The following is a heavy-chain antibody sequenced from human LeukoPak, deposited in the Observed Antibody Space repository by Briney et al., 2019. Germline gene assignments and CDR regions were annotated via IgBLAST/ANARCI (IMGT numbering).Heavy chain of an antibody. J-gene: IGHJ4*02. D-gene: IGHD1-26*01. CDR2: IIPIFGTA. CDR3: ARDLYFTYSGSYFDY. V-gene: IGHV1-69*13. Sequence: SVKVSCKASGGTFSSYAISWVRQAPGQGLEWMGGIIPIFGTANYAQKFQGRVTITADESTSTAYMELSSLRSEDTAVYYCARDLYFTYSGSYFDYWGQGTLVTVSS. CDR1: GGTFSSYA.